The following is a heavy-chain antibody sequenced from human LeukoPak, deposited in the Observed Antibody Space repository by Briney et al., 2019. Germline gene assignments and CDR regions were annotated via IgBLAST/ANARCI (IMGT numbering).Heavy chain of an antibody. D-gene: IGHD3-22*01. CDR2: ISSSGSTI. CDR3: ARAHGDYYDSSGYYYFDY. Sequence: GGSLRLSCAASGFTFSDYYMSWIRQAPGKGLEWVSYISSSGSTIYYADSVKGRFTISRDNAKNSLYLQMNSLRAEDTAVYYCARAHGDYYDSSGYYYFDYWGQGTLVTVSS. J-gene: IGHJ4*02. CDR1: GFTFSDYY. V-gene: IGHV3-11*04.